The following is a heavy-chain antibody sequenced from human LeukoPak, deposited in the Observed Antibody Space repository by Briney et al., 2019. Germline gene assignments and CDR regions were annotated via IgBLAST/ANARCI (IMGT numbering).Heavy chain of an antibody. CDR1: GGSISSYY. Sequence: SETLSLTCTVSGGSISSYYWSWIRQPPGKGLECIGYIYYSGSTNYNPSLKSRVTISVDTSKSQFSLKLSSVTAADTAVYYCARESVPAATFDYWGQGTLVTVSS. J-gene: IGHJ4*02. CDR2: IYYSGST. D-gene: IGHD2-2*01. CDR3: ARESVPAATFDY. V-gene: IGHV4-59*08.